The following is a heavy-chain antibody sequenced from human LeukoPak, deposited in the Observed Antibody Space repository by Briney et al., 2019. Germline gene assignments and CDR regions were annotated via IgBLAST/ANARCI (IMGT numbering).Heavy chain of an antibody. J-gene: IGHJ4*02. D-gene: IGHD3-10*01. CDR1: GFTFGDYA. V-gene: IGHV3-49*04. Sequence: PGGSLRLSCTASGFTFGDYAMSWVRQAPGKGLEWVGFIRSKAYGGTTEYAASVKGRFTISRDDSKSIAYLQMNSLKTEDTAVYYCTRTRVRGVIHLRYYFDYWGQGTLVTVSS. CDR3: TRTRVRGVIHLRYYFDY. CDR2: IRSKAYGGTT.